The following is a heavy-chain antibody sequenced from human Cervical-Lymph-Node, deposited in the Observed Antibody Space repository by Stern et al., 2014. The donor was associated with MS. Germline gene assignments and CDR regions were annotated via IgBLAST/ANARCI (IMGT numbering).Heavy chain of an antibody. D-gene: IGHD6-13*01. CDR2: IWYDGSNP. J-gene: IGHJ4*02. Sequence: VQLEESGGGVVQPGRSLRLSCAASGFSFSRYAMHWVRQAPGKGLEWVALIWYDGSNPYYADSVTGRFTISRDNFKNTLYLQMNSLRAEDTAVYYCASAYSSSHYYFDYWGQGTLFTVSS. CDR1: GFSFSRYA. CDR3: ASAYSSSHYYFDY. V-gene: IGHV3-33*01.